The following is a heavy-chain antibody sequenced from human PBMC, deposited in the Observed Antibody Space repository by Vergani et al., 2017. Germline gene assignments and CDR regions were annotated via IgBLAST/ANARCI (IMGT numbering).Heavy chain of an antibody. Sequence: EVQLLESGGDLVQPGGSLRLSCAASGFTFNHYAMNWVRQAPGKGLEWVSGISGSGGSTYYAGSVKGRFTISRDSSKNTLYLQMNSLSAGDPALYYCANANPRNSGYDYLYYYHAMDVWGQGTTVTVSS. CDR1: GFTFNHYA. D-gene: IGHD5-12*01. CDR2: ISGSGGST. CDR3: ANANPRNSGYDYLYYYHAMDV. J-gene: IGHJ6*02. V-gene: IGHV3-23*01.